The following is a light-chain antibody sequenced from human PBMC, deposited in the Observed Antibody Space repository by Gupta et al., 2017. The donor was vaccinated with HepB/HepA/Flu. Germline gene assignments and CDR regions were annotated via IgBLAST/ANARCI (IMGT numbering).Light chain of an antibody. CDR2: DAS. Sequence: DIQMTQSPSSLSASLGDRVTITCQASQSITTFLVWYQQKPGKAPKLLIYDASSLQSGVPSRFSGSDSGTDFTLTISRLQPEDFATYYCQQTASTPITFGQGTLMDSK. J-gene: IGKJ5*01. V-gene: IGKV1-39*01. CDR3: QQTASTPIT. CDR1: QSITTF.